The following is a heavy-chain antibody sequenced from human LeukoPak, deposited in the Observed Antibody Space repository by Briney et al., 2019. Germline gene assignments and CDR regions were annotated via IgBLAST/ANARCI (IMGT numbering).Heavy chain of an antibody. V-gene: IGHV3-21*01. Sequence: GGSLRLSCAASGFTFSNCAMTWVRQAPGKGLEWVSSISSSSSYIYYADSVKGRFTISRDNAKNSLYLQMNSLRAEDTAVYYCARATNGSGINWFDPWGQGTLVTVSS. CDR3: ARATNGSGINWFDP. CDR1: GFTFSNCA. J-gene: IGHJ5*02. CDR2: ISSSSSYI. D-gene: IGHD3-10*01.